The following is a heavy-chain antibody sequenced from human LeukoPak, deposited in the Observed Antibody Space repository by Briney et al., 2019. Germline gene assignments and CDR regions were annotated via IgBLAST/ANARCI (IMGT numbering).Heavy chain of an antibody. D-gene: IGHD4-23*01. Sequence: AGGTLRLSCAASESMFSYYGMSWARQAPGKGLEWVSSISSSSSYIYYADSVKGRFTISRDNAKNSLYLQMNSLRAEDTAVYYCARELPVADNWGQGTLVTVSS. J-gene: IGHJ4*02. CDR3: ARELPVADN. V-gene: IGHV3-21*01. CDR1: ESMFSYYG. CDR2: ISSSSSYI.